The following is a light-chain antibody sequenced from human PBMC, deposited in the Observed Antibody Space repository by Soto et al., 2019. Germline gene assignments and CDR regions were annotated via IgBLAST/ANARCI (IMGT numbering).Light chain of an antibody. V-gene: IGKV1-5*03. CDR3: QQYSSYWT. CDR1: QSISTW. Sequence: DIQMTQSPSTLPASVVDRVTITCRASQSISTWLAWYQQKPGKAPNLLIYKASYLASGVPSRFSGGGSGTEFTLTISSLQPDDFATYYCQQYSSYWTFGQGTKVDIK. J-gene: IGKJ1*01. CDR2: KAS.